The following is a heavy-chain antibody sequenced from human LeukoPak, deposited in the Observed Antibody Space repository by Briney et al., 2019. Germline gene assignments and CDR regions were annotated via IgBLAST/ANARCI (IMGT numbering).Heavy chain of an antibody. V-gene: IGHV3-74*01. CDR1: GFTFSSYY. J-gene: IGHJ4*02. CDR2: ISSDGGST. CDR3: ARDDGSGIDY. Sequence: PGGSLRLSCAASGFTFSSYYMYRVRQAPGKGLVSVSRISSDGGSTTYADSVKGRFTISRDDAKNTLYLQMNSLRAGDTAVYYCARDDGSGIDYWGQGTLVTVFS. D-gene: IGHD6-19*01.